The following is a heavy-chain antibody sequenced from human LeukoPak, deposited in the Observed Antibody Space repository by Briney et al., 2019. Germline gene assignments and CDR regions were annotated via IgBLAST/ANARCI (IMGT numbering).Heavy chain of an antibody. CDR2: IHYSGST. V-gene: IGHV4-39*07. D-gene: IGHD3-22*01. CDR1: GGSISISSYY. CDR3: ARGKYIYDSRPVAGWYFDY. J-gene: IGHJ4*02. Sequence: SETLSLTCTVSGGSISISSYYWAWIRQPPGKGLDWIGSIHYSGSTYYSPSLQSRVTISIDTSKNQFSLKLRFVTAADTAVYYCARGKYIYDSRPVAGWYFDYWGQGTLVTVSS.